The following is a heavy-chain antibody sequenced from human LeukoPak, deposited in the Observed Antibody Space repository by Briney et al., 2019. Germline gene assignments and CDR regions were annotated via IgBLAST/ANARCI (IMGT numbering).Heavy chain of an antibody. J-gene: IGHJ5*02. Sequence: SETLSLTCAVSGYSISSGYYWGWIRQPPGKGLEWIGSIYHSGSTYYNPSLKSRVTISVDTSKNQFSLKLSSVTAADTAVYYCARGRDLGTKYYDFWSGYYSGFWFDPWGQGTLVTASS. CDR1: GYSISSGYY. CDR3: ARGRDLGTKYYDFWSGYYSGFWFDP. V-gene: IGHV4-38-2*01. D-gene: IGHD3-3*01. CDR2: IYHSGST.